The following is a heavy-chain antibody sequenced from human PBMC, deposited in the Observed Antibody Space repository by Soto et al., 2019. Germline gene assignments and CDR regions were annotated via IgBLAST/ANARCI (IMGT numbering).Heavy chain of an antibody. J-gene: IGHJ4*02. CDR2: INAGNGHT. CDR3: ARELQGLYYFDY. Sequence: TSGKFSCKASEYTFTSYVMHWVRQAPGQSLEWIGWINAGNGHTKYSQKFQDRVTITRDTSANTAYMELSRLRSEDTAVYYCARELQGLYYFDYWGQGALVTVSS. D-gene: IGHD4-4*01. CDR1: EYTFTSYV. V-gene: IGHV1-3*01.